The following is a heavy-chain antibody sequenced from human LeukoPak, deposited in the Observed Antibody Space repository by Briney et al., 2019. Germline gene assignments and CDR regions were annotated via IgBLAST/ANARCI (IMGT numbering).Heavy chain of an antibody. D-gene: IGHD2-21*02. CDR1: SGSITSGAYS. CDR2: IYHSGST. J-gene: IGHJ4*02. V-gene: IGHV4-30-2*01. Sequence: SETLSLTCAVSSGSITSGAYSWSWIRQPPGKGLEWIGYIYHSGSTYYNPSLKSRVTISIDRSKNQFSLKLSSVTAADTAVYYCARGLSAIVHWGQGTLVTVSS. CDR3: ARGLSAIVH.